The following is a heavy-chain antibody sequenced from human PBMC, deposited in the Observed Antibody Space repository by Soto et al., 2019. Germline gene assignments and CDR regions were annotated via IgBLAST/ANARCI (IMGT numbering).Heavy chain of an antibody. CDR1: GGTFSDFT. J-gene: IGHJ3*02. D-gene: IGHD2-15*01. CDR3: ARYWSAGTLYGAFAI. V-gene: IGHV1-69*06. CDR2: IIPMIGAT. Sequence: QVQLVQSGSEVKKPGSSVKVSCKASGGTFSDFTLSWLRQAPGRGLEWMGGIIPMIGATNNGQKLKGRLTITADKSTGTVSMELNIVRSDDTAVYYCARYWSAGTLYGAFAICGQGAEVTVSP.